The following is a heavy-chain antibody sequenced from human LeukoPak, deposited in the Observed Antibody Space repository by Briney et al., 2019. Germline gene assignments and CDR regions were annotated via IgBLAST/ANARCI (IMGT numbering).Heavy chain of an antibody. D-gene: IGHD2-15*01. CDR3: AILFQYRSGGRCSYFDY. J-gene: IGHJ4*02. Sequence: ASVKVSCKASGYTFTGYYMHWVRQAPGQGLEWMGRINPNSGGTNYAQKFQGRVTMTRDTSISTAYMELSRLRSDDTAVYYCAILFQYRSGGRCSYFDYWGQGTLVTVSS. V-gene: IGHV1-2*06. CDR1: GYTFTGYY. CDR2: INPNSGGT.